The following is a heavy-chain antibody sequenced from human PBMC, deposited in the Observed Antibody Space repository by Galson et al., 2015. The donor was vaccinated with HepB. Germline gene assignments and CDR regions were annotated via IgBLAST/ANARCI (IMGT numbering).Heavy chain of an antibody. CDR1: GFSFSNYN. CDR2: ISSGRGYI. D-gene: IGHD4-17*01. V-gene: IGHV3-21*01. J-gene: IGHJ4*02. CDR3: AKGDVTNMAIDH. Sequence: SLRLSCAASGFSFSNYNINWVRQAPGKGLEWVASISSGRGYIYYADSVKGRFTISRDDAKNSRHLQMNSLRAEDTAVYYCAKGDVTNMAIDHWGQGTLVTVSS.